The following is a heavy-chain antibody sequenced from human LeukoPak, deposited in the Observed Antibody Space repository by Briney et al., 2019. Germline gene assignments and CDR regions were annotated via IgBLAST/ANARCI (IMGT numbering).Heavy chain of an antibody. D-gene: IGHD2-2*01. CDR3: ARDLGYCSSTSCLYFDY. CDR2: ISSSSYI. V-gene: IGHV3-21*01. Sequence: GGSLRLSCAASGFTFSSYSMNWVRQAPGKGLEWVSSISSSSYIYYADSVKGRFTISRDNAKNSLYLQMNSLRAEDTAVYYCARDLGYCSSTSCLYFDYWGQGTLVTVSS. CDR1: GFTFSSYS. J-gene: IGHJ4*02.